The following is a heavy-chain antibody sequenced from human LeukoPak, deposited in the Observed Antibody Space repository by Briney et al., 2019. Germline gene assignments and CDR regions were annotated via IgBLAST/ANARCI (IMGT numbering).Heavy chain of an antibody. CDR1: GFTFSNYA. D-gene: IGHD6-13*01. J-gene: IGHJ4*02. CDR3: ARDGILAAAGPYDY. V-gene: IGHV3-23*01. Sequence: GGSLRLSCAASGFTFSNYAMTWVRQAPGKGLECVSVISGSGDATNYADSVKGRFTISRDNSKNTLYLQMNSLRAEDTAVYYCARDGILAAAGPYDYWGQGTLVTVSS. CDR2: ISGSGDAT.